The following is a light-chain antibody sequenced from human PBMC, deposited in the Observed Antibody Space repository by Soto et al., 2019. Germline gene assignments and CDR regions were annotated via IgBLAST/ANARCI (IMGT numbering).Light chain of an antibody. J-gene: IGKJ3*01. CDR3: QQSAT. V-gene: IGKV3-20*01. Sequence: IVLTQSPGTLSLTPWERANLSCRASQSVSSSRLAWYRQKPGQAPRLLIYGASSRATGIPDRFSGSGSGTDFTLTISRLEPEDFAVYYCQQSATFGPRAKVDI. CDR1: QSVSSSR. CDR2: GAS.